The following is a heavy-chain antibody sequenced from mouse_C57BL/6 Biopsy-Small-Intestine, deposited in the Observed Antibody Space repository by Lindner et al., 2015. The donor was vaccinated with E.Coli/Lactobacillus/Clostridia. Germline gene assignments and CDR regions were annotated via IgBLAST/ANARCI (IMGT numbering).Heavy chain of an antibody. CDR2: INPNTGGT. Sequence: SVKVSCKASGSTFSMFIGNYLHWVRQAPGQGPQWMGWINPNTGGTKYAQRFQGRVTMTSDMSISAAYLDLNGLTSDDTAVYYCARGAYHSSGFDAFDIWGQGTKVTVSS. D-gene: IGHD1-1*01. CDR1: GSTFSMFIGNY. CDR3: ARGAYHSSGFDAFDI. J-gene: IGHJ1*01. V-gene: IGHV1-72*01.